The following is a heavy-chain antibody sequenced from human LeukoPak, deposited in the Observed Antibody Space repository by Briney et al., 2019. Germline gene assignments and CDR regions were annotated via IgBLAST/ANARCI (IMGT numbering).Heavy chain of an antibody. CDR2: IKQDGSEK. V-gene: IGHV3-7*01. J-gene: IGHJ4*02. CDR3: ARDLPYSSGWYGLFDY. Sequence: GGSLRLSCAASGFTFSSYWMSWVRQAPGKGLEWVANIKQDGSEKYYVDSVKGRFTISRDNAKNSLYLQMNSLRAEDTAVYYCARDLPYSSGWYGLFDYWGQGTLVTVSS. CDR1: GFTFSSYW. D-gene: IGHD6-19*01.